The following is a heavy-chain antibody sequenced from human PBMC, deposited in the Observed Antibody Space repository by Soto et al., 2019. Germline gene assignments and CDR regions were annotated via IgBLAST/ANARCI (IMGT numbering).Heavy chain of an antibody. CDR3: ARVGTMIVVVPTFDP. V-gene: IGHV1-18*01. J-gene: IGHJ5*02. CDR1: GYTFTSYG. Sequence: GASVKVSCKASGYTFTSYGISWVRQAPGQGLEWMGWISAYNGNTNYAQKLQGRVTMTTDTSTSTAYMELRSLRSDDTAVYYCARVGTMIVVVPTFDPWGQGTLVTVSS. CDR2: ISAYNGNT. D-gene: IGHD3-22*01.